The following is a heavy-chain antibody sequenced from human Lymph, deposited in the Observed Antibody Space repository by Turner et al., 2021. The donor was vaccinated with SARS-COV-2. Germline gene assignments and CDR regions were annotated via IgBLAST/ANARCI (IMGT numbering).Heavy chain of an antibody. V-gene: IGHV4-59*01. D-gene: IGHD2-21*02. CDR2: IYYRGST. J-gene: IGHJ5*02. Sequence: QVQLQESGPKLVSPLETQSLACTVPGCAMNSNYGSWIRQPPGKRREWSGDIYYRGSTNYNPSLESRVTISGDTSRNQFSLNLTSVTAADTAIYYCARETVNNWVDPWGQGTLVTVSS. CDR1: GCAMNSNY. CDR3: ARETVNNWVDP.